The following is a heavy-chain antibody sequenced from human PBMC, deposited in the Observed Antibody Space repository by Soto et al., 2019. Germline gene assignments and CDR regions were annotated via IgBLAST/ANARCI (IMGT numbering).Heavy chain of an antibody. CDR2: MNPNSGNT. CDR3: SAVVAATRDGNYYYGMDV. CDR1: GYNFTSYD. J-gene: IGHJ6*02. D-gene: IGHD2-15*01. V-gene: IGHV1-8*01. Sequence: GASVKVSCKASGYNFTSYDINWARQATGQGLEWMGWMNPNSGNTGYAQKFQGRVTMTRNTSISTAYMELSSLRSEDTAVYYCSAVVAATRDGNYYYGMDVWGQGTTVTVSS.